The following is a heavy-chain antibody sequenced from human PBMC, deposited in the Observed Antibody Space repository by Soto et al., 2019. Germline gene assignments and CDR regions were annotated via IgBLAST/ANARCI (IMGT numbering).Heavy chain of an antibody. CDR1: GFTFSSYA. CDR2: ISGSGGGT. Sequence: GGSLRLSCAASGFTFSSYAMSWVRQAPGKGLEWVPAISGSGGGTYYADSVKGRFTISRDNSKNTLYLQMNSLRAEDTAVYYCAKDLGSEEYYFDYWGQGTLVTVSS. J-gene: IGHJ4*02. CDR3: AKDLGSEEYYFDY. V-gene: IGHV3-23*01.